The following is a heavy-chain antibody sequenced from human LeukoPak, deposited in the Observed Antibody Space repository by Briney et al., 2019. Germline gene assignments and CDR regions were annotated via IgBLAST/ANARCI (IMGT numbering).Heavy chain of an antibody. D-gene: IGHD1-7*01. CDR3: AREAGAGTTNWFDP. CDR2: MNPNSGNT. V-gene: IGHV1-8*01. CDR1: GYTFTSYD. Sequence: ASVKVSCKASGYTFTSYDINWVRQATGQGLEWMGWMNPNSGNTGYAQKFQGRVTMTRDTSISTAYMELSRLRSDDTAVYYCAREAGAGTTNWFDPWGQGTLVTVSS. J-gene: IGHJ5*02.